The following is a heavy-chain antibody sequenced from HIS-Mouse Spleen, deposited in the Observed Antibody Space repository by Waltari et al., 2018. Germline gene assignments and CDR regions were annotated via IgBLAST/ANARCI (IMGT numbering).Heavy chain of an antibody. CDR3: ARGGSYSDLDY. D-gene: IGHD1-26*01. CDR1: GFTFSSYS. Sequence: EVQLVESGGGLVKPGGSLRLSCAASGFTFSSYSMNWVRQAPGKGLGWVSSISSSSSYICYADSVKGRFTISRDHAKHSLYLQMNSLRAEDTAVYYCARGGSYSDLDYWSQGTLVTVSS. CDR2: ISSSSSYI. V-gene: IGHV3-21*01. J-gene: IGHJ4*02.